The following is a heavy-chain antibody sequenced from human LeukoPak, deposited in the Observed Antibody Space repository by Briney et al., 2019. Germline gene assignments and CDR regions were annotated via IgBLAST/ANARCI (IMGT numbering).Heavy chain of an antibody. J-gene: IGHJ4*02. V-gene: IGHV3-23*01. Sequence: GGSLRLSCAASGFTFSGYAMSWVRQAPGKGLEWVSTISGSGGSTYYADSVKGRFTISRDNSKNTLYLQMNSLRAEDTAVYYCAKMGVADRFGEFDYWGQGTLVTVSS. CDR2: ISGSGGST. D-gene: IGHD3-10*01. CDR3: AKMGVADRFGEFDY. CDR1: GFTFSGYA.